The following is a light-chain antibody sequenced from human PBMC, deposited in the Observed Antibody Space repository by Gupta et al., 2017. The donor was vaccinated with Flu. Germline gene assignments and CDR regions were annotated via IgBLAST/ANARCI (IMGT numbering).Light chain of an antibody. V-gene: IGKV3-11*01. Sequence: EIVLTQSPATLSLSPGERVILSCRASQSVGRYLAWYQHKPDRSPRLLIYDASNRATGIPARFSGSGSGTDFTLTISGLEPEDFAVYYCQQRNNWPPIFGQGTRLEIK. CDR3: QQRNNWPPI. CDR1: QSVGRY. J-gene: IGKJ5*01. CDR2: DAS.